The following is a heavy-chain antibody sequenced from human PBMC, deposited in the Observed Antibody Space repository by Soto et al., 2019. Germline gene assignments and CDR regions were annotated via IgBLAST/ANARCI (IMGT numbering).Heavy chain of an antibody. J-gene: IGHJ3*02. V-gene: IGHV1-69*13. CDR1: GGTFSSYA. Sequence: SVKVSCKASGGTFSSYAISWVRQAPGQGLEWMGGIIPIFGTANYAQKFQGRVTITADESTSTAYMELSSLRSEDTAVYYCAKPRHTTYYYDSSGYGAFDIWGQGTMVTVSS. CDR3: AKPRHTTYYYDSSGYGAFDI. D-gene: IGHD3-22*01. CDR2: IIPIFGTA.